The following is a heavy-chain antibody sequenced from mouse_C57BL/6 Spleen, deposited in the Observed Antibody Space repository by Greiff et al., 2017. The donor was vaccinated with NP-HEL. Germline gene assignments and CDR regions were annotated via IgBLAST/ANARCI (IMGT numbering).Heavy chain of an antibody. Sequence: EVQLVESEGGLVQPGSSMKLSCTASGFTFSDYYMAWVRQVPEKGLEWVANINYDGSSTYYLDSLKSRFIISRDNAKNILYLQMSSLKSEDTATYYCARDARYYAMDYWGQGTSVTVSS. CDR3: ARDARYYAMDY. CDR2: INYDGSST. V-gene: IGHV5-16*01. J-gene: IGHJ4*01. CDR1: GFTFSDYY.